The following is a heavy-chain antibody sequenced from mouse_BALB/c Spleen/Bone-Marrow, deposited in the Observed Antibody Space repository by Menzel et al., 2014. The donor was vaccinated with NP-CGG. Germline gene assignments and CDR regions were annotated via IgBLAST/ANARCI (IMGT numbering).Heavy chain of an antibody. CDR1: GYTFTSYW. Sequence: QVQLKHSGAELVRPGASVKLSCKASGYTFTSYWINWVKQRPGQGLEWIGNIYPSDSYTNYNQKFKDKATSTVDKSSSTAYMQLSSPTSEDSAVYYCTRSYGSSYEYYFDYWGQGTTLTVSS. D-gene: IGHD1-1*01. CDR3: TRSYGSSYEYYFDY. V-gene: IGHV1-69*02. CDR2: IYPSDSYT. J-gene: IGHJ2*01.